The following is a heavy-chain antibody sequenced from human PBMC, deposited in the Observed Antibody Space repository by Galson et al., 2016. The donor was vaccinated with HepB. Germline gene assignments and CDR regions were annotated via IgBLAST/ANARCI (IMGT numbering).Heavy chain of an antibody. D-gene: IGHD4-17*01. Sequence: SVKVSCKASGYIFSNYHLHWVRQAPGQGLEWMGAINPSDITTTYAQKFQGRVTMTSDTATSTVYMELSRLRSDDTAVYYCARDRTVTTLLHYWGQGTLVTVS. J-gene: IGHJ4*02. V-gene: IGHV1-46*03. CDR3: ARDRTVTTLLHY. CDR2: INPSDITT. CDR1: GYIFSNYH.